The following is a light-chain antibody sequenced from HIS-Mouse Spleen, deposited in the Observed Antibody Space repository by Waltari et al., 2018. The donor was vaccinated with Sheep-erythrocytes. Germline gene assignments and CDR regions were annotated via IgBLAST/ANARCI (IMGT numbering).Light chain of an antibody. J-gene: IGLJ2*01. CDR1: KLGDKY. Sequence: SYELTQPPSVSVSPGQTASITCSGDKLGDKYACWYQQKPGHSPVLVIYQGSKRPSGSPEGFSGSNSGNSATLTVSGTQAMDEADYYCQAWDSSTAVFGGGTKLTVL. CDR2: QGS. V-gene: IGLV3-1*01. CDR3: QAWDSSTAV.